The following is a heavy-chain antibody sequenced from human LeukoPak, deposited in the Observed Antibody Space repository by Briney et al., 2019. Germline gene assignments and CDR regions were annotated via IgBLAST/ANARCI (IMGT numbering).Heavy chain of an antibody. CDR2: IYYSGST. Sequence: SETLSLTCTVSGGSISSYYWSWIRQPPGKGLEWIGYIYYSGSTNYNPSLKSRVTISVDTSKNQFSLKLSSVTAADTAVYYCARDRSLFDYDSSGFYYYYYYMDVWGKGTTVTVSS. CDR1: GGSISSYY. D-gene: IGHD3-22*01. J-gene: IGHJ6*03. V-gene: IGHV4-59*01. CDR3: ARDRSLFDYDSSGFYYYYYYMDV.